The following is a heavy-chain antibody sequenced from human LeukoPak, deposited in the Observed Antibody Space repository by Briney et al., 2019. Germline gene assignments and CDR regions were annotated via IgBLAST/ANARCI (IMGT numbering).Heavy chain of an antibody. Sequence: GGSLRLSCAASGFTFSSYDVNWVRQAPGKGLEWVSSISSASNYINYADSVKGRFTISRDNAKSSLYLQMNSLRAEDTAVYYCARTLFGAYHWFDPWGQGALVTVSS. V-gene: IGHV3-21*01. CDR3: ARTLFGAYHWFDP. D-gene: IGHD3-3*01. CDR1: GFTFSSYD. CDR2: ISSASNYI. J-gene: IGHJ5*02.